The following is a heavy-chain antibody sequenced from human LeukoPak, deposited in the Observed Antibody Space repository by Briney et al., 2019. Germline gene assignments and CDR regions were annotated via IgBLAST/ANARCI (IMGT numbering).Heavy chain of an antibody. CDR3: ARGGGGGNFVVIPVFIDY. CDR1: GFTFSTYN. J-gene: IGHJ4*02. V-gene: IGHV3-21*01. D-gene: IGHD2-2*01. Sequence: PGGSLRLSCAASGFTFSTYNMNWVRQAPGKGLEWVSSISSSSSHIYYADSAKGRFIISRDNAKNSLYLQMNSLRAEDTAVYYCARGGGGGNFVVIPVFIDYWGQGTLVTVSS. CDR2: ISSSSSHI.